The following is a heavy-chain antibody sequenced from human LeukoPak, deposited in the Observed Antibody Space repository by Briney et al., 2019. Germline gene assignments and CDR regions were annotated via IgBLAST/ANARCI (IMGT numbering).Heavy chain of an antibody. V-gene: IGHV3-49*04. CDR1: GFTFGDYA. D-gene: IGHD2-2*01. CDR2: IRSKAYGGTT. J-gene: IGHJ4*02. CDR3: TRSSAYCSSTSCYVLDY. Sequence: GGSLRLPCTASGFTFGDYAMSWVRQAPGKGLEWVGFIRSKAYGGTTEYAASVKGRFTISRDDSKSIAYLQMNSLKTEDTAVYYCTRSSAYCSSTSCYVLDYWGQGTLVTVSS.